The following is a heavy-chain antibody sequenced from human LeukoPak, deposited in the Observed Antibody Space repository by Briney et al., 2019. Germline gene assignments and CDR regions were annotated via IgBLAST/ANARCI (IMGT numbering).Heavy chain of an antibody. CDR2: NHYTGST. V-gene: IGHV4-59*01. CDR1: GGSKSTYY. D-gene: IGHD3-10*01. CDR3: ASGRAGGDWSDS. Sequence: SETLSLTCTVFGGSKSTYYWTGSRQPPGKGLEWIGYNHYTGSTNHNPSLKSRVTMSVDTSKNQFSLKLSSVTAADTAVYYCASGRAGGDWSDSWGQGTLVTVSS. J-gene: IGHJ5*01.